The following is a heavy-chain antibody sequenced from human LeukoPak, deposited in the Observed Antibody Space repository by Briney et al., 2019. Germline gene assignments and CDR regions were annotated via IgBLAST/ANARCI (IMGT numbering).Heavy chain of an antibody. Sequence: GGSLRLSCAASGFTFSTYTMNWVRQAPGKGLERVASIGSGGRHIHYADSVKGRFTISRDNAKNSLYLQMNSLRAEDTAVYYCARSGYTYGFDYWGQGALVTVSS. CDR3: ARSGYTYGFDY. CDR1: GFTFSTYT. CDR2: IGSGGRHI. D-gene: IGHD5-18*01. J-gene: IGHJ4*02. V-gene: IGHV3-21*01.